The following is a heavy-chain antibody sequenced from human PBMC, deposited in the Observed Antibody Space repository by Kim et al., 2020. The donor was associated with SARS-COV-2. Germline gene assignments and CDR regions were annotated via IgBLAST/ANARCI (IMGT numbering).Heavy chain of an antibody. J-gene: IGHJ5*02. V-gene: IGHV1-2*02. Sequence: YEQKLQGRVTMTGDTAISTAYMELSRLRSDDTAVYYCARGQQLYPGWFDPWGQGTLVTVSS. CDR3: ARGQQLYPGWFDP. D-gene: IGHD6-13*01.